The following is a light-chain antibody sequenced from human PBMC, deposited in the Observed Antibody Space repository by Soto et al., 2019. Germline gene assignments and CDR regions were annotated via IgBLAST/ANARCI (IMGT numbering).Light chain of an antibody. Sequence: EIVMTQSPVTLSVSPGERATLSCRASQSVSGNLAWYQQKPGQAPRLLIYGASSRATGIPARFSGSGSGTEFTLTISSLQSEDFAVYYCQQYSDWPRTFGQGTRWIS. CDR2: GAS. CDR1: QSVSGN. V-gene: IGKV3-15*01. J-gene: IGKJ1*01. CDR3: QQYSDWPRT.